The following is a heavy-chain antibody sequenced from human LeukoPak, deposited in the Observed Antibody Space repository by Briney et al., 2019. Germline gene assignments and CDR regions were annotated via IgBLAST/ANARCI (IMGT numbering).Heavy chain of an antibody. J-gene: IGHJ4*02. CDR3: ARGRTITIFGVVTIGPYYFDY. Sequence: ASVKVSCKASGYTFTSYDINWVRQATGQGLEWVGWMNPNSGNTGYAQKFQGRVTITRNTSISTAYMELSSLRSEDTAVYYCARGRTITIFGVVTIGPYYFDYWGQGTLVTVSS. D-gene: IGHD3-3*01. V-gene: IGHV1-8*03. CDR2: MNPNSGNT. CDR1: GYTFTSYD.